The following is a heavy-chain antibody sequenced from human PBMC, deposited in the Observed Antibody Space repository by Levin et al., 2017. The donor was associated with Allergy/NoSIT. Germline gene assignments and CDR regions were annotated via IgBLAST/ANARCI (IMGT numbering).Heavy chain of an antibody. D-gene: IGHD4-17*01. Sequence: GESLKISCAASGFSFSSYAMTWVRQAPGKGLEWVSSISGSGANTYYADSVKGRFTISRDNSKNTLYLQMNSLRAEDTAVYYCAKGHDDYGDYPPLDYWGQGTLVTVSS. CDR3: AKGHDDYGDYPPLDY. CDR1: GFSFSSYA. V-gene: IGHV3-23*01. J-gene: IGHJ4*02. CDR2: ISGSGANT.